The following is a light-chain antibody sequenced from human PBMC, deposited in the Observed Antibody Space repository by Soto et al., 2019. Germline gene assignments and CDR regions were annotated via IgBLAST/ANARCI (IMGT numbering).Light chain of an antibody. Sequence: DIQMTQSPSSVSASVGDTVTITCRASQGISSWLAWYQQKPGRAPKLLIYKGTNLQLGVPSRFSGSASEPDFTFTLTIDSLQPEDFATYYCHQASSFPLTFGGGTKADI. CDR2: KGT. CDR1: QGISSW. CDR3: HQASSFPLT. J-gene: IGKJ4*01. V-gene: IGKV1-12*01.